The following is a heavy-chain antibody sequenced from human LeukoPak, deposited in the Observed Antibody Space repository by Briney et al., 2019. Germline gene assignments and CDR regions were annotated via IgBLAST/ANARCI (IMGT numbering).Heavy chain of an antibody. J-gene: IGHJ4*02. Sequence: SVKVSCKASGGTFSSYAISWVRQAPGQGLEWMGGIIPIFGTANYAQKFQGRVTITTDESTSTAYMGLSSLRSEDTAVYYCARDSTDALAAAGHRMDYWGQGTLVTVSS. D-gene: IGHD6-13*01. CDR1: GGTFSSYA. CDR2: IIPIFGTA. V-gene: IGHV1-69*05. CDR3: ARDSTDALAAAGHRMDY.